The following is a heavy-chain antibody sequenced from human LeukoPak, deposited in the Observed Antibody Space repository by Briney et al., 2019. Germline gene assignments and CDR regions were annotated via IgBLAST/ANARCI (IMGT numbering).Heavy chain of an antibody. CDR3: ARDLSEDDFWSGSNY. J-gene: IGHJ4*02. D-gene: IGHD3-3*01. CDR1: GYTFTGYY. CDR2: INPNSGDT. V-gene: IGHV1-2*02. Sequence: ASVKVSCKASGYTFTGYYTHWVRQAPGQGLEWMGWINPNSGDTNYAQKFQGRVTMTRDTSISTAYMELSRLRSDDTAVYYCARDLSEDDFWSGSNYWGQGTLVTVSS.